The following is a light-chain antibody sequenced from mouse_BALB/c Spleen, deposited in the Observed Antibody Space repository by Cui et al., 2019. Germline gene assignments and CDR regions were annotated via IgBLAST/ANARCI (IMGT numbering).Light chain of an antibody. CDR1: SSVSY. J-gene: IGKJ1*01. V-gene: IGKV4-69*01. Sequence: QILLTQSPAIMSASPGEKVTMTCSASSSVSYMHWYQQKPGSSPKPWIDDTSNLASGFPARFSGSGSGTSYSLIISSMEAEDAATYYCHQRSSYRTFGGGTKLEIK. CDR3: HQRSSYRT. CDR2: DTS.